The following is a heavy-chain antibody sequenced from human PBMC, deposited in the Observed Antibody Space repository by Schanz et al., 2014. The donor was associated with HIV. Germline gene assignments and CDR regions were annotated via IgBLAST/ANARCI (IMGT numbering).Heavy chain of an antibody. V-gene: IGHV1-24*01. Sequence: QVRLEQSGAEVKKPGASVKVSCKVFGHTLTELSIHWVRQAPGKGLEWMGGFDHGDGKRVYAQKFQGRVTLTEDTSTDTAYMELRSLKSEDTAVYYCARDRHCSQGVCLNPAGYYGMDVWGQGTTVTVS. CDR1: GHTLTELS. CDR2: FDHGDGKR. D-gene: IGHD2-15*01. J-gene: IGHJ6*02. CDR3: ARDRHCSQGVCLNPAGYYGMDV.